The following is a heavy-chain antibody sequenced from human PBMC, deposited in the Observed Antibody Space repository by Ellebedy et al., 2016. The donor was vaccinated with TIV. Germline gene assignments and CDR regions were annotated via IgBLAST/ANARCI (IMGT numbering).Heavy chain of an antibody. CDR1: GFTVSSHY. CDR3: ARKVPAPTTVPPNWYLDL. CDR2: IYAGGNT. V-gene: IGHV3-53*01. D-gene: IGHD4-17*01. Sequence: GESLKISCAASGFTVSSHYMTWVRQAPGKGLEWVSIIYAGGNTKYAESVKGRFTISRTNSENTLYVQMNSLRVDDTAVYYCARKVPAPTTVPPNWYLDLWGRGTLVTVSS. J-gene: IGHJ2*01.